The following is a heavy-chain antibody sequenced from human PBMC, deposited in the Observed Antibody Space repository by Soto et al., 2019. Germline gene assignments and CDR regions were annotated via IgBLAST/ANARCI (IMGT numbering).Heavy chain of an antibody. J-gene: IGHJ4*02. V-gene: IGHV3-30*18. Sequence: PGGSLRLSCAASGFTFSSYGMHWVRQAPGKGLEWVAVISYDGSNKYYADSVKGRFTISRDNSKNTLYLQMNSLRAEDTAVYYCEKWYRSSYGYFDYWGQGTLVTVSS. D-gene: IGHD6-6*01. CDR2: ISYDGSNK. CDR3: EKWYRSSYGYFDY. CDR1: GFTFSSYG.